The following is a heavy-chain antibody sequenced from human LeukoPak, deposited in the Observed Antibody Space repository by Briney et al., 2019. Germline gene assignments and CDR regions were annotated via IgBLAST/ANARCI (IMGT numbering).Heavy chain of an antibody. V-gene: IGHV4-34*01. CDR3: ARGRITMIVVVPYYMDV. J-gene: IGHJ6*03. Sequence: SETLSLTCAVYGGSFSGYYWSWIRQPPGKGLEWVEEINHSGSTNYNPSLKSRVTISVDTSKNQFSLKLSSVTAADTAVYYCARGRITMIVVVPYYMDVWGKGTTVTVSS. CDR1: GGSFSGYY. CDR2: INHSGST. D-gene: IGHD3-22*01.